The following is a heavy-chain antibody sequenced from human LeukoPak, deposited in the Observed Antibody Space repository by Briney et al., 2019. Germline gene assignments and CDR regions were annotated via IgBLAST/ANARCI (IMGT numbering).Heavy chain of an antibody. CDR1: GDSISSRY. D-gene: IGHD1-26*01. V-gene: IGHV4-4*09. CDR2: IYTSGST. CDR3: ARQIRGSYYRGYYHYYMDV. J-gene: IGHJ6*03. Sequence: PSETLSLTCTVSGDSISSRYWSWIRQPSGKGLEWVGYIYTSGSTNYNPSLRSRVTIAVDTSKNQFSLKLSSVTAADTAVYFCARQIRGSYYRGYYHYYMDVWGKGTTVTVSS.